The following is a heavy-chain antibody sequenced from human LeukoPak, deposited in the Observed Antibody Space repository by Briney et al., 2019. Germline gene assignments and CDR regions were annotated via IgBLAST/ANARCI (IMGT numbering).Heavy chain of an antibody. CDR1: GFTFSDYY. J-gene: IGHJ3*02. CDR3: ARRHYYGSGSGAFDI. Sequence: GGSLRLSCAASGFTFSDYYMSWIRQAPGKGLEWVSYISSSSNTIYYADSVKGRFTISRDNAKNSLYLQMNSLRDEDTAVYYCARRHYYGSGSGAFDIWGQGTMVTVSS. V-gene: IGHV3-11*04. CDR2: ISSSSNTI. D-gene: IGHD3-10*01.